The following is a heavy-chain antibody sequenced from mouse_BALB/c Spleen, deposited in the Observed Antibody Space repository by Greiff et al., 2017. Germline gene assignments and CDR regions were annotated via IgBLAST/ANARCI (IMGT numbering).Heavy chain of an antibody. D-gene: IGHD4-1*02. CDR3: ATTGKRGYYAMDY. CDR2: ISDGGSYT. J-gene: IGHJ4*01. CDR1: GFTFSDYY. V-gene: IGHV5-4*02. Sequence: EVKVVESGGGLVKPGGSLKLSCAASGFTFSDYYMYWVRQTPEKRLEWVATISDGGSYTYYPDSVKGRFTISRDNAKNNLFLQMTSLRSEDTAMYYCATTGKRGYYAMDYWGQGTSVTVSS.